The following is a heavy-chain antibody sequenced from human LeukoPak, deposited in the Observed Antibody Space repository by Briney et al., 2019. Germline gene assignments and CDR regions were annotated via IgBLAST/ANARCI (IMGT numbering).Heavy chain of an antibody. CDR3: ARDPSGGDRLEDWFDP. V-gene: IGHV4-39*07. CDR2: FYYSGSI. J-gene: IGHJ5*02. CDR1: GGSISSTSYY. Sequence: SETLSLTCIVSGGSISSTSYYWGWIRQSPGKGLEWIGSFYYSGSIFDNRSLRSRVTISIDMSKNQFSLKLSSVTAADTAVYYCARDPSGGDRLEDWFDPWGQGTLVTVSS.